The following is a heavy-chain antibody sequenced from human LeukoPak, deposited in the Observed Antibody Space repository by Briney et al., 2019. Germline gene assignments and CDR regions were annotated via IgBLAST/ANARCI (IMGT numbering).Heavy chain of an antibody. V-gene: IGHV3-48*03. CDR1: GFTFSSYE. J-gene: IGHJ6*03. D-gene: IGHD6-13*01. CDR2: ISSSGSTI. CDR3: ARGYSSSWYIRDYYYYMDV. Sequence: GGSLRLSCAASGFTFSSYEMNWVRQAPGKGLEWVSYISSSGSTIYYADSVEGRFTISRDNAKNSLYLQMNSLRAEDTAVYYCARGYSSSWYIRDYYYYMDVWGKGTTVTISS.